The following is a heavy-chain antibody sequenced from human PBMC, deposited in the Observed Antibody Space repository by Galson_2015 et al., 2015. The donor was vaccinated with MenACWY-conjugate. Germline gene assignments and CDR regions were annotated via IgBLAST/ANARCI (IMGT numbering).Heavy chain of an antibody. CDR2: ISGSGGST. CDR3: AKVRGSSGWID. D-gene: IGHD6-19*01. Sequence: SLRLSCAASGFTFSSYAMSWVRQAPGKGLEWVSAISGSGGSTNYADFVKGRFTISRDNSKNTLYLQMNSLRAEDTAVYYCAKVRGSSGWIDWGQGTLVTVSS. V-gene: IGHV3-23*01. CDR1: GFTFSSYA. J-gene: IGHJ1*01.